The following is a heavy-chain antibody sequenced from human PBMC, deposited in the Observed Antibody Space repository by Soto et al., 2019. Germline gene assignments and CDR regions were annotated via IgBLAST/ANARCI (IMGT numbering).Heavy chain of an antibody. CDR3: AREGDSGWSDFDY. CDR2: INAGNGNT. D-gene: IGHD6-19*01. V-gene: IGHV1-3*01. J-gene: IGHJ4*02. Sequence: QVQLVQSGAEVKKPGASVKVSCKASGYTFTSYAMHWVHQAPGQRLEWMGWINAGNGNTKYSQKFQGRVTITRDTSASTAYMELSSLRSEDTAVYYCAREGDSGWSDFDYWGQGTLVTVSS. CDR1: GYTFTSYA.